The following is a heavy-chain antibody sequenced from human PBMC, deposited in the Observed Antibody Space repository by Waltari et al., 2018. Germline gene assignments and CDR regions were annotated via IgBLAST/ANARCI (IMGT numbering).Heavy chain of an antibody. CDR1: GGPISSYY. D-gene: IGHD3-3*01. CDR2: IYYSGST. J-gene: IGHJ5*02. CDR3: ATSGYSVVNWFDP. Sequence: QVQLQESGPGLVKPSETLSLPCTVPGGPISSYYWHWIRQHPGKGLEWIGYIYYSGSTNYNPSLKSRVTISVDTSKNQFSLKLSSVTAADTAVYYCATSGYSVVNWFDPWGQGTLVTVSS. V-gene: IGHV4-59*08.